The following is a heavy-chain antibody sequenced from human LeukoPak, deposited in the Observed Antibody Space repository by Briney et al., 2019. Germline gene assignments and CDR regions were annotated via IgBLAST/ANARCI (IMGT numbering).Heavy chain of an antibody. D-gene: IGHD3-16*02. Sequence: SETLSLTCAVYGGSFSGYYWSWIRQPPGKGLEWIGETNHSGSTNYNPSLKSRVTISVDTSKNQFSLKLSSVTAADTAVYYCARGPHYDYVWGSYRKGQRGLHYFDYWGQGTLVTVSS. V-gene: IGHV4-34*01. J-gene: IGHJ4*02. CDR3: ARGPHYDYVWGSYRKGQRGLHYFDY. CDR1: GGSFSGYY. CDR2: TNHSGST.